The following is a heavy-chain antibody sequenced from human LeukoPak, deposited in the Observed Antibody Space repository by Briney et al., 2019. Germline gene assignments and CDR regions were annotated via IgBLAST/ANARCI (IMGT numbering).Heavy chain of an antibody. CDR3: ARDLVGAIRGEDAFDI. CDR1: GYTFTSYG. Sequence: GASVKVSCKASGYTFTSYGISWVRQAPGQGLEWMGWISAYNGNTNYAQKLQGRVTMTTDTSTSTAYMELRSLRSDDTAVYYCARDLVGAIRGEDAFDIWGQGTMVTVSS. V-gene: IGHV1-18*01. J-gene: IGHJ3*02. D-gene: IGHD1-26*01. CDR2: ISAYNGNT.